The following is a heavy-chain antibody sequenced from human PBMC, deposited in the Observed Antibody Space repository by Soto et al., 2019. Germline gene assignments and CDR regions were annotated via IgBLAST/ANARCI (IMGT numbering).Heavy chain of an antibody. Sequence: EVQLVASGGGLVQPGRSLRLSCAASGFTFDDYAMHWVRQAPGKGLEWVSGISWNSGSIGYADSVKGRFTISRDNAKNSLYLQMNSLRAEYTALYYCAKATRYCSSTSCYADFDYWGQGTLVTVSS. J-gene: IGHJ4*02. CDR2: ISWNSGSI. D-gene: IGHD2-2*01. CDR3: AKATRYCSSTSCYADFDY. CDR1: GFTFDDYA. V-gene: IGHV3-9*01.